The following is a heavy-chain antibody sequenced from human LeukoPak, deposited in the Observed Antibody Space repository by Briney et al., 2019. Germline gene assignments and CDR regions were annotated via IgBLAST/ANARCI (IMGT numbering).Heavy chain of an antibody. J-gene: IGHJ4*02. V-gene: IGHV3-11*01. CDR1: GFTFTDFY. Sequence: GGSLRLSCAASGFTFTDFYMSWIRQAPGKGLEWVSYITNSGTTIYYADSVKGRFTISRDNAKNSLYLQMNSLRAEDTALYYCAKGNRAVARVIGSIAFDYWGQGTLVTVSS. D-gene: IGHD6-19*01. CDR3: AKGNRAVARVIGSIAFDY. CDR2: ITNSGTTI.